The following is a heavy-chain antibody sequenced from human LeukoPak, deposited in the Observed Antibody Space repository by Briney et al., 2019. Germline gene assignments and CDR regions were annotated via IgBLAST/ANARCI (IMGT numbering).Heavy chain of an antibody. CDR3: ARAFSTYYYDSSGYGKDY. Sequence: QSGGSLRLSCAASGFTFSSYWMHWVRHAPGKGLVWVSRINSDGSSTSYADSVKGRFTISRDNAKNTLYLQMNSLRAEDTAVYYCARAFSTYYYDSSGYGKDYWGQGTLVTVSS. CDR2: INSDGSST. CDR1: GFTFSSYW. D-gene: IGHD3-22*01. J-gene: IGHJ4*02. V-gene: IGHV3-74*01.